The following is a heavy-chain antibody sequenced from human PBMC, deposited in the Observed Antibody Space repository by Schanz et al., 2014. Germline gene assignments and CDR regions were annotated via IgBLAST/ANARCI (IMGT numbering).Heavy chain of an antibody. CDR2: ISYDGRNK. CDR1: GFTFSSYA. Sequence: QVQLVESGGGVVQPGRSLRLSCAASGFTFSSYAMHWVRQAPGKGLEWVAVISYDGRNKYYADSVEGRFTISRDNSENTLYLQMNSLSADDTAVFYCAKGMGYCSGGTCYDYYYYGLDVWGQGTTVTVSS. D-gene: IGHD2-15*01. V-gene: IGHV3-30-3*02. CDR3: AKGMGYCSGGTCYDYYYYGLDV. J-gene: IGHJ6*02.